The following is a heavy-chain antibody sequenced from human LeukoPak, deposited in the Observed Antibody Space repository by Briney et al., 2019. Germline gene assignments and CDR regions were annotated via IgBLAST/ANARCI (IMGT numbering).Heavy chain of an antibody. CDR3: ARGTSSTSFYRY. J-gene: IGHJ4*02. D-gene: IGHD2-2*01. Sequence: GGSLRLSCAASGFTFDDYGMIWVRQAPEKGLEWVSGINWDGGSTGYADSVKGRFTISRDNAKNSLYLQMNSLRAEDTALYYCARGTSSTSFYRYWGQGTLVTVSS. V-gene: IGHV3-20*04. CDR2: INWDGGST. CDR1: GFTFDDYG.